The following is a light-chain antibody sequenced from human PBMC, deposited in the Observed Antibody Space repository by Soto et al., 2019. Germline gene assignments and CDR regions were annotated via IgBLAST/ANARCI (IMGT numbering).Light chain of an antibody. V-gene: IGKV3-20*01. CDR1: QSVSSSY. CDR2: GAS. J-gene: IGKJ5*01. Sequence: EIVLTQSPGTLSLSPGERATLSCRAIQSVSSSYLAWYQQKPGQAPRLLIYGASGRATGIPDRFSGSGSGTDFTLTISRLEPEDFAVYYCQQYSSSPPVTFGQGTRLEIK. CDR3: QQYSSSPPVT.